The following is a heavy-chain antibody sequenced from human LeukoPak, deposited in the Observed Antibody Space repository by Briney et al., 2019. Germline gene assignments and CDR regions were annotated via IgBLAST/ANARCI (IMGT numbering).Heavy chain of an antibody. V-gene: IGHV3-48*03. CDR2: ISRSGSTM. CDR3: AGDVGGYGTKGYYFDS. CDR1: GFTFSSYE. D-gene: IGHD5-12*01. J-gene: IGHJ4*02. Sequence: GGSLRLSCAASGFTFSSYEMNWVRQAPGKGLEWVSYISRSGSTMYYADSVKGRFTISRDNAKNSLYLQMNSLRAEDTAVYYCAGDVGGYGTKGYYFDSWGQGTLVTVSS.